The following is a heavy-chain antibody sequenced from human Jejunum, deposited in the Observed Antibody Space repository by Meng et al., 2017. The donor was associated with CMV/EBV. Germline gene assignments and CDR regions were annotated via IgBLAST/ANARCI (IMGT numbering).Heavy chain of an antibody. CDR2: ISSSSSYI. CDR1: GFTFVSYS. Sequence: GFTFVSYSMNWVRQAPGKGLDWVATISSSSSYIYYEDSLKGRFTVSRDNAKNSLYLQMNSLRAEDTAVYYCARGGRGATRPFDYWGQGTLVTVSS. D-gene: IGHD6-6*01. CDR3: ARGGRGATRPFDY. J-gene: IGHJ4*02. V-gene: IGHV3-21*01.